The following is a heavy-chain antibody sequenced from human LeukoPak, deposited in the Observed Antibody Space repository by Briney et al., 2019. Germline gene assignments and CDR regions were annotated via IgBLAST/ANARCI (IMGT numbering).Heavy chain of an antibody. D-gene: IGHD2-21*02. J-gene: IGHJ4*02. CDR2: IKGGGGDP. CDR3: AKGGHDFNPFYW. CDR1: GFTFSSYS. V-gene: IGHV3-23*01. Sequence: GSLRLSCAASGFTFSSYSMNWVHQAPGKGLEWVSSIKGGGGDPFYADSVKGRFTISRDNSKNTLFLQLNSLRAEDSAVYYCAKGGHDFNPFYWWGQGTLVTVSS.